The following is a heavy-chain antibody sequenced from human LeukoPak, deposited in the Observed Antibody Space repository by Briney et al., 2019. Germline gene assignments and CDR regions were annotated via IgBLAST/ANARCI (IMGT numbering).Heavy chain of an antibody. V-gene: IGHV1-2*02. CDR1: GYTFTGYY. Sequence: EASVKVSCKASGYTFTGYYMHWVRQAPGQGLEWMGWINPNSGGTNYAQKFQGRVTMTRDTSTSTVYMELSSLRSEDTAVYYCARGLGYGEHGLGVYWGQGTLVTVSS. D-gene: IGHD4-17*01. CDR2: INPNSGGT. CDR3: ARGLGYGEHGLGVY. J-gene: IGHJ4*02.